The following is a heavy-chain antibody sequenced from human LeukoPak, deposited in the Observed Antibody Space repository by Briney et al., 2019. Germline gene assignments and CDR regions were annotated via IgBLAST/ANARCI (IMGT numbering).Heavy chain of an antibody. CDR3: ARTYSSNWYVIDF. V-gene: IGHV7-4-1*02. Sequence: ASVKVSCKASGYTFTNYALNWVRQAPGLGLEWMGWINTNTGNPTYAQGFTGRFVFSLDTSVSTAYLQISSLKAEDTAVYYYARTYSSNWYVIDFWGQGTLVTVSS. J-gene: IGHJ4*02. CDR2: INTNTGNP. CDR1: GYTFTNYA. D-gene: IGHD6-13*01.